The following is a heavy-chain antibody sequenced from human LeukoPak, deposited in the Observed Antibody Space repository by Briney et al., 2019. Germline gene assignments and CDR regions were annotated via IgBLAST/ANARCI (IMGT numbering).Heavy chain of an antibody. Sequence: GSSVKVSCKASGGTFSSYAISWVRQAPGQGLEWMGGIIPIFGTANYAQKFQGRVTITADESTSTAYMELSSLRSEDTAVYYCARGFRGVGATRSYDAFDIWGQGTKVTVSS. CDR2: IIPIFGTA. CDR3: ARGFRGVGATRSYDAFDI. V-gene: IGHV1-69*01. J-gene: IGHJ3*02. CDR1: GGTFSSYA. D-gene: IGHD1-26*01.